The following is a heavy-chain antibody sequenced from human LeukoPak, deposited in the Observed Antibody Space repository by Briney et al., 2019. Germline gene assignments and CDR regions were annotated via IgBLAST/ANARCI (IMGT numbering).Heavy chain of an antibody. CDR2: ISAYNGNT. Sequence: ASVKVSCKASGYTFTSYGISWVRQAPGQGLEWMGWISAYNGNTNYAQKFQGRVTMTRDTSISTAYMELSRLRSDDTAVYYCANPYSNDRGPFSDWGQGTLVTVSS. V-gene: IGHV1-18*01. J-gene: IGHJ4*02. CDR1: GYTFTSYG. D-gene: IGHD3-10*01. CDR3: ANPYSNDRGPFSD.